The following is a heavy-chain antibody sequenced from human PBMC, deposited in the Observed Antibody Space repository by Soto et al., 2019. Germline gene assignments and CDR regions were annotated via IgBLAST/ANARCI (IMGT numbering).Heavy chain of an antibody. CDR3: ARDRIAAASSPRYGMDV. D-gene: IGHD6-13*01. J-gene: IGHJ6*02. Sequence: SETLSLTCAVSGGSISSSNWWSWVRQPPGKGLEWIGEIYHSGSTNYNPSLKRRVTISVDKSKNQFSLKLSSVTAADTAVYYCARDRIAAASSPRYGMDVWGQGTTVTVSS. CDR2: IYHSGST. V-gene: IGHV4-4*02. CDR1: GGSISSSNW.